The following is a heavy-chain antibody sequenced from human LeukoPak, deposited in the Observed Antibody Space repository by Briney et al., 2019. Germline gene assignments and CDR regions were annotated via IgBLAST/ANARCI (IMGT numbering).Heavy chain of an antibody. CDR3: ARDPYNGNYGDSYYYYMDV. CDR2: ITSSSIYT. Sequence: PGGSLRLSCSASGFIFSTYNMNWVRQAPGKGLEWVSSITSSSIYTFYADSVKGRFTISRDNAKNSLYLQMNSLRAEDTAIYYCARDPYNGNYGDSYYYYMDVWGKGTTVTISS. J-gene: IGHJ6*03. V-gene: IGHV3-21*01. D-gene: IGHD1-26*01. CDR1: GFIFSTYN.